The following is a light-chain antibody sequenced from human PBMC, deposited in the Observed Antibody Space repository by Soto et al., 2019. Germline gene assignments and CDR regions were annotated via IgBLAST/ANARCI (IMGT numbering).Light chain of an antibody. CDR2: AAS. Sequence: AIQMTQSPSSLSASVGDRVTITCWASQNIRNDLGWYQQKPGKAPKLLIYAASNLESGVPSRFSGSGGSGTDFTLTISSLQPEDFATYYCLQDYNYPRTFGQGTKVEIK. CDR3: LQDYNYPRT. V-gene: IGKV1-6*01. CDR1: QNIRND. J-gene: IGKJ1*01.